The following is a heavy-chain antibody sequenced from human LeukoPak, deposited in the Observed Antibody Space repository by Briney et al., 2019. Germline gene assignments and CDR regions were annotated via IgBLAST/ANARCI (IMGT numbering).Heavy chain of an antibody. CDR3: ATSYDFAYYFDY. Sequence: PSETLSLTCTVSGYSISSGYYWGWIRQPPGKGLEWIGSIYHSGSTYYNPSLKSRVTISVDTSKNQFSLKLSSVTAADTAVYYCATSYDFAYYFDYWGQGTLVTVSS. V-gene: IGHV4-38-2*02. CDR2: IYHSGST. J-gene: IGHJ4*02. CDR1: GYSISSGYY. D-gene: IGHD3/OR15-3a*01.